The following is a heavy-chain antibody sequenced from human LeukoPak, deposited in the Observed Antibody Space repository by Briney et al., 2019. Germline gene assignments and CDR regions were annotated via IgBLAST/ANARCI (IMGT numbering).Heavy chain of an antibody. Sequence: GGSLRLSCAASGFTFSTYGMHWVRQAPGKGLEWVAVIRYDGNNKFYVDSVRGRFTISRDNSKNTLYLQMNSLRAEDTAVYYCARAYYSDITDYPYIGYWGQGVLVSVSS. CDR3: ARAYYSDITDYPYIGY. CDR1: GFTFSTYG. J-gene: IGHJ4*02. V-gene: IGHV3-33*01. D-gene: IGHD3-22*01. CDR2: IRYDGNNK.